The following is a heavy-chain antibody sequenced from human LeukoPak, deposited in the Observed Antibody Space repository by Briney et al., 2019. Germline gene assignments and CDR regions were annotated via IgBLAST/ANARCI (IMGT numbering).Heavy chain of an antibody. J-gene: IGHJ3*02. Sequence: PVESLKISCKGSGHSFTSFWIGWVRQMPGKGLDWMGIIYPCDSDTRYSPSFQGHVTISADKSITPAYLQWSSLKASDTAMYYCARDTSSGYYYDAFDIWGQGTMVTVSS. V-gene: IGHV5-51*01. CDR3: ARDTSSGYYYDAFDI. CDR2: IYPCDSDT. CDR1: GHSFTSFW. D-gene: IGHD3-22*01.